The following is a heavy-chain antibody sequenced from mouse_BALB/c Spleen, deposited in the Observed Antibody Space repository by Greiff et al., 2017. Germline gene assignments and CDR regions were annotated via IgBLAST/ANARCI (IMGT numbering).Heavy chain of an antibody. J-gene: IGHJ4*01. CDR1: GFTFSSYT. CDR2: ISNGGGST. Sequence: EVKVVESGGGLVQPGGSLKLSCAASGFTFSSYTMSWVRQTPEKRLEWVAYISNGGGSTYYPDTVKGRFTISRDNAKNTLYLQMSSLKSEDTAMYYCARHDYYGSKGAMDYWGQGTSVTVSS. V-gene: IGHV5-12-2*01. D-gene: IGHD1-1*01. CDR3: ARHDYYGSKGAMDY.